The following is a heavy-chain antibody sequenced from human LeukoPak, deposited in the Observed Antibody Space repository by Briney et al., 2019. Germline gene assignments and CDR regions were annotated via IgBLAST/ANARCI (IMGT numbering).Heavy chain of an antibody. CDR1: GGSISSGGYY. J-gene: IGHJ4*02. CDR2: IYHSGST. Sequence: SQTLSLTCTVSGGSISSGGYYWSWIRQPPGKGLEWIGYIYHSGSTYYNPSLKSRVTISVDTSKNQFSLKLSSVTAADTAVYYCARDDRRLPNWGYWGQGTLVTVSS. CDR3: ARDDRRLPNWGY. D-gene: IGHD7-27*01. V-gene: IGHV4-30-2*01.